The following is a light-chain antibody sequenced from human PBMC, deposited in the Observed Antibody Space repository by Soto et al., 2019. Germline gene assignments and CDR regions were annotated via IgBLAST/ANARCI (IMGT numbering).Light chain of an antibody. Sequence: QSALTQPASVSGSPGQSITISRTGTSSDIGAYNYVSWYQQHPGKAPKLMIYEVTNRPSGISNRFSGSRSGNTASLSISGLQAEDEADYYCSSYSSAIAFVFGTGTKVTVL. CDR3: SSYSSAIAFV. V-gene: IGLV2-14*01. CDR2: EVT. CDR1: SSDIGAYNY. J-gene: IGLJ1*01.